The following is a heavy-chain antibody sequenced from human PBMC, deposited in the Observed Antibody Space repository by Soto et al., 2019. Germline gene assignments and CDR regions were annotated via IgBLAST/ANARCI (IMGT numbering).Heavy chain of an antibody. J-gene: IGHJ4*02. CDR2: IYWNDDK. Sequence: SGPTLVNPTQTLTLTCTFSGFSLSTSGVGVGWIRQPPGKALEWLALIYWNDDKRYSPSLKSRLTITKDTSKNQVVLTMTNMDPVDTATYYCARGGGGVLRFLEWLVDFDYWGQGTLVTAPQ. D-gene: IGHD3-3*01. CDR1: GFSLSTSGVG. V-gene: IGHV2-5*01. CDR3: ARGGGGVLRFLEWLVDFDY.